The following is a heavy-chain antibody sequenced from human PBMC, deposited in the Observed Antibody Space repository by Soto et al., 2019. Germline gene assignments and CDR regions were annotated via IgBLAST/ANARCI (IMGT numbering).Heavy chain of an antibody. CDR1: GYSFTSYA. CDR3: ARGVEDIVVVLDVFGYYGMDV. D-gene: IGHD2-2*01. CDR2: INAGNGNT. J-gene: IGHJ6*02. Sequence: ASVKVSCKASGYSFTSYAIYWVRQAPGQRLEWMGWINAGNGNTKYSQKLQGRVTFTGDTSASTAHMELSSLRSEDTAVYFCARGVEDIVVVLDVFGYYGMDVWGQGTTVTVSS. V-gene: IGHV1-3*01.